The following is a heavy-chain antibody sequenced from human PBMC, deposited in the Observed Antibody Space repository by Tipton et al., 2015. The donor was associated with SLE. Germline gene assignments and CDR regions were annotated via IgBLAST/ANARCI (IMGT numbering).Heavy chain of an antibody. CDR1: GGSLNAYY. D-gene: IGHD2-15*01. J-gene: IGHJ6*03. Sequence: TLSLTCAVYGGSLNAYYWSWIRQPPGKGLEWIGEINHSGSTNYNPSLKGRVTISVDTSKTHISLNLSSLTAADTAVFYCGSLQRWSRGSAAAGWGNVTRFT. CDR2: INHSGST. CDR3: GSLQRWSRGSAAAG. V-gene: IGHV4-34*01.